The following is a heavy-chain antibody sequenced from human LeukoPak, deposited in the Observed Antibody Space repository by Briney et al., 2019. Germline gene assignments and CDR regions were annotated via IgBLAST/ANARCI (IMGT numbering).Heavy chain of an antibody. V-gene: IGHV3-48*02. J-gene: IGHJ4*02. CDR2: ISSSRSTT. Sequence: GGSLRLSCAASGFTLSNYGMNWVRQAPGKGLEWVSYISSSRSTTYYADSVKGRYTISRDSAKNSLDLQMNSLRDGDTAVYYCAKVGSSAYYDFWSGYSHYFDYWGQGTLVTVSS. CDR3: AKVGSSAYYDFWSGYSHYFDY. D-gene: IGHD3-3*01. CDR1: GFTLSNYG.